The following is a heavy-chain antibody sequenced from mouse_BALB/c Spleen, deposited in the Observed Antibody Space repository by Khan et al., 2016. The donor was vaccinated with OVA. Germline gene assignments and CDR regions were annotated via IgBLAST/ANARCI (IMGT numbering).Heavy chain of an antibody. J-gene: IGHJ3*01. D-gene: IGHD1-1*01. CDR2: ISSGGHYT. CDR3: ARLAYYYNSEGFAY. CDR1: GFTFSTYG. V-gene: IGHV5-6*01. Sequence: EVELVESGGDLVKTGGSLKLSCAASGFTFSTYGMSWVRQTPDKRLEWVATISSGGHYTYYIDSVKGRFTISRDNAKNIVYLQMTSLRSEDTAMYYCARLAYYYNSEGFAYWGQGTLVTVSA.